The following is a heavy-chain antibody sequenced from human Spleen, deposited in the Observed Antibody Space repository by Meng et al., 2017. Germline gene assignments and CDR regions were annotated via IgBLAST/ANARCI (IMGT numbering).Heavy chain of an antibody. CDR1: GFTVSSNY. D-gene: IGHD3-3*01. J-gene: IGHJ4*02. CDR2: ISSSGSTI. V-gene: IGHV3-11*04. Sequence: GESLKISCAASGFTVSSNYMSWVRQAPGKGLEWVSYISSSGSTIYYADSVKGRFTLSRDNAKNSLYLQMNSLRAEDTAIYYCARVTWDSGYYKSFDYWGQGTLVTVSS. CDR3: ARVTWDSGYYKSFDY.